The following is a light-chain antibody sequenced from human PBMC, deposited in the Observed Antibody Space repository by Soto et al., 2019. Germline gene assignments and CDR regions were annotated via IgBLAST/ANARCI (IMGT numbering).Light chain of an antibody. CDR1: QSISSW. Sequence: DIQMTQSPSTLSASVGDRVTITCRASQSISSWLAWYQQKPGKAPKLLIYDASSLESGVQSRFSGSGSGTEFTLTISSLQPDDFASYYCQQYNSYSGRTLRQGTKLEIK. V-gene: IGKV1-5*01. CDR3: QQYNSYSGRT. CDR2: DAS. J-gene: IGKJ2*02.